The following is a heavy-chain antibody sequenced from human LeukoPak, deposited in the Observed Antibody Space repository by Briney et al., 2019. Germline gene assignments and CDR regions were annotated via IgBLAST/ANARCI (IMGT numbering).Heavy chain of an antibody. D-gene: IGHD5-12*01. CDR2: IYYSGST. CDR1: GGSISSYY. J-gene: IGHJ6*02. V-gene: IGHV4-59*06. Sequence: SETLSLTCTVSGGSISSYYWSWIRQPPGKGLEWIGYIYYSGSTYYSPSLKSRVTISVDTSENQFSLKPSSVTAADTAVYYCAVCDYDNYYGMDVWGQGTTVTVSS. CDR3: AVCDYDNYYGMDV.